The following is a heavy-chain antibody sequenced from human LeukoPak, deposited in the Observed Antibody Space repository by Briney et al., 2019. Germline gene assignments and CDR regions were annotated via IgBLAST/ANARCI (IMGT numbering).Heavy chain of an antibody. J-gene: IGHJ2*01. V-gene: IGHV3-48*03. CDR3: ARDYCDYWLYFDL. D-gene: IGHD4-17*01. CDR2: NSGRGSTI. Sequence: GGSLRLSCAASGFTFRSYEMNWGRQAPGEGLEGVSYNSGRGSTIYYADSVEGRFTISRDNAKKSLYLQMNSLRAEDTAVYYCARDYCDYWLYFDLWGRGTLVTVSS. CDR1: GFTFRSYE.